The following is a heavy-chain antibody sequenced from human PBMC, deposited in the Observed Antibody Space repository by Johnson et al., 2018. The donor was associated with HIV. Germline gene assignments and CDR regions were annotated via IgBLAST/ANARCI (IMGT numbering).Heavy chain of an antibody. D-gene: IGHD3-10*01. Sequence: QVQLVESGGGLVKPGGSLILSCAASGFTFSDYYRGWIRQTPGTGLEWVSYISSTGITVYYTHSLKGRFTISRDNAKSSLSLQMNSLRAEDTAVYYCARAPEVRGVDAFDVWGQGTVVTVSS. CDR1: GFTFSDYY. J-gene: IGHJ3*01. CDR2: ISSTGITV. CDR3: ARAPEVRGVDAFDV. V-gene: IGHV3-11*04.